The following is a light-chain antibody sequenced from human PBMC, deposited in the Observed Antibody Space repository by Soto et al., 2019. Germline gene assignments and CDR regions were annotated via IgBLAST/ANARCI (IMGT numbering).Light chain of an antibody. V-gene: IGLV1-44*01. CDR1: NSNIGSNT. J-gene: IGLJ1*01. CDR3: AAWDDSLNGRV. Sequence: QSVLTQPPSASGTHGQRVTISCSGSNSNIGSNTVNWYQQLPGTAPKLLIYYDNLRPSGVPDRISGSKSGTSASLAISGLQSDDEADYYCAAWDDSLNGRVFGTGTKLTVL. CDR2: YDN.